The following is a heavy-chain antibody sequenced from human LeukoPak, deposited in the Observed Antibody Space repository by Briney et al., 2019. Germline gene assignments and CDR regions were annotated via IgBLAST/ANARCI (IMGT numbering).Heavy chain of an antibody. J-gene: IGHJ3*02. CDR2: IYHSGST. CDR1: GGSISSGGYY. V-gene: IGHV4-30-2*01. Sequence: PSETLSLTCTVSGGSISSGGYYWSWIRQPPGKGLEWIGYIYHSGSTYYNPSLKSRVTISVDTSKNQFSLKLSSVTAADTAVYYCARDVTGTTDHAFDIWGQGTMVTVSS. CDR3: ARDVTGTTDHAFDI. D-gene: IGHD1-20*01.